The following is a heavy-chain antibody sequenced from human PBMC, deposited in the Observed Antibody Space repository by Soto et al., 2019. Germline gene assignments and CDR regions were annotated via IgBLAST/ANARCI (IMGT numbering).Heavy chain of an antibody. D-gene: IGHD4-17*01. CDR2: IRQDGSEK. CDR3: AINKTSYGDQASASRFYYAMHX. Sequence: WGSLRLSFAASGFTFSTFWMSWVRQAPGKGLEWVSKIRQDGSEKHYVDSVKVRFTISRDNANSSLYLQMNRLRAEDTAVYYCAINKTSYGDQASASRFYYAMHXWGQVTTFTVS. J-gene: IGHJ6*02. V-gene: IGHV3-7*03. CDR1: GFTFSTFW.